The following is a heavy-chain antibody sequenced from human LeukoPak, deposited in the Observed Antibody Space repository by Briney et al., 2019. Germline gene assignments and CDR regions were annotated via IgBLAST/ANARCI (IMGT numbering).Heavy chain of an antibody. CDR1: GGSISSRSYF. D-gene: IGHD3-3*01. CDR2: INHRGNT. Sequence: PSETLSLTCTVSGGSISSRSYFWGWIRQPPGKGLEWIGEINHRGNTNYNLSLKSRVIISGDTSKKHLSLKLTSVTAADTAVYYCARGRLDFWSGYCCDWGQGTLVTVSS. CDR3: ARGRLDFWSGYCCD. J-gene: IGHJ4*02. V-gene: IGHV4-39*02.